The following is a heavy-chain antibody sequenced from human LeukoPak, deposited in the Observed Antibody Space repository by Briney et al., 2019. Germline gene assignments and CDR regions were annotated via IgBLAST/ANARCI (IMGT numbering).Heavy chain of an antibody. CDR1: GYTLTELS. J-gene: IGHJ4*02. Sequence: VSVKVSCKVSGYTLTELSMHWVRQAPGKGLEWMGGFDPEDGETIYAQKFQGRVTMTRNTSISTAYMELSSLRSEDTAVYYCARGHSSSWYGDYFDYWGQGTLVTVSS. CDR3: ARGHSSSWYGDYFDY. D-gene: IGHD6-13*01. V-gene: IGHV1-24*01. CDR2: FDPEDGET.